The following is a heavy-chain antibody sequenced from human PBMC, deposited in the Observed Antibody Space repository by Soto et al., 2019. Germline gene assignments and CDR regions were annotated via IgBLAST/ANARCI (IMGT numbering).Heavy chain of an antibody. D-gene: IGHD5-12*01. CDR3: AGVGDADHSGYDYESGALDY. Sequence: EVQLVESGGGLVKPGGSLRLSCAASGFTFSSYSINWVRQAPGKGLEWVSSISSGSSYIYYADSVKGRFTNSRDNAKNSLSLQMNSLSAEDTSVYYCAGVGDADHSGYDYESGALDYWGQGSLVAVSS. CDR1: GFTFSSYS. CDR2: ISSGSSYI. V-gene: IGHV3-21*01. J-gene: IGHJ4*02.